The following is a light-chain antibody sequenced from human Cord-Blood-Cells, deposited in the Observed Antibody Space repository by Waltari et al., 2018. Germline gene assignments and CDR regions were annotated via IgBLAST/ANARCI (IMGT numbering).Light chain of an antibody. J-gene: IGLJ3*02. Sequence: QSALTQPASVSGSPGQAIPISCSGTSSDVGGYNYVSWFQHHPGKAPKLMIYDVSKRPSGVSNRFSGSKSGNTASLTISGLQAEDEADYYCSSYTSSSTWVFGGGTKLTVL. CDR3: SSYTSSSTWV. CDR2: DVS. CDR1: SSDVGGYNY. V-gene: IGLV2-14*03.